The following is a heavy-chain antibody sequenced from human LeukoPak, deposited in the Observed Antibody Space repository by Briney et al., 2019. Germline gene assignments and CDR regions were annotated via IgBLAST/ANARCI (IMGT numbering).Heavy chain of an antibody. CDR2: IYTSGST. J-gene: IGHJ6*03. V-gene: IGHV4-61*02. CDR3: ASSLLWFGGPQLTYYYYMDV. D-gene: IGHD3-10*01. CDR1: GGSISSGSYY. Sequence: SQTLSLTCTVSGGSISSGSYYWSWIRQPAGKGLEWIGRIYTSGSTNYNPSLESRVTISVDTSKNQFSLKLSSVTAADTAVYYCASSLLWFGGPQLTYYYYMDVWGKGTTVTVSS.